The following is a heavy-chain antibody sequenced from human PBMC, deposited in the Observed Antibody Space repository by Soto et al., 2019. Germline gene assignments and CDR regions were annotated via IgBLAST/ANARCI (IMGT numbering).Heavy chain of an antibody. CDR3: AKDQLWRPERSYYYYYMDV. CDR2: ISGSGGST. V-gene: IGHV3-23*01. CDR1: GFTFSSYA. J-gene: IGHJ6*03. Sequence: GGSLRLSCAASGFTFSSYAMSWVRQAPGKGLEWVSAISGSGGSTYYADSVKGRFTISRDNSKNTLYLQMNSLRAEDTAVYYCAKDQLWRPERSYYYYYMDVWGKGTTVTVSS. D-gene: IGHD1-1*01.